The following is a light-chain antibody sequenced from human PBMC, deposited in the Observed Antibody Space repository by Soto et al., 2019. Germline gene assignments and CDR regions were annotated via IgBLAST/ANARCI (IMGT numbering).Light chain of an antibody. V-gene: IGLV2-14*01. Sequence: QTVVTQPPSASGTPGQRVTISCSGSSSNIGSNTVNWYQQHPGKAPKLMIYEVSNRPSGVSDRFSGSKSGNTASLTISGLQAEDEADYYCNSYTSSSTWIFGGGTKLTVL. CDR2: EVS. CDR3: NSYTSSSTWI. CDR1: SSNIGSNT. J-gene: IGLJ2*01.